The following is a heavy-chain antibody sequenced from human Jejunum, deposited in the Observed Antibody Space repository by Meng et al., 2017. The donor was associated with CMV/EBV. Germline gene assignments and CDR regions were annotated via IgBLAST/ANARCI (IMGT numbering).Heavy chain of an antibody. CDR2: INIDGTFR. Sequence: LSCAASCFGFGYYWMHWVRQAPGKGLEWVSRINIDGTFRRYADSVEGRCTVSRDNAKNMLYLEINSLRAEDTAVYYCARENNGPEEYWGQGTLVTVSS. CDR1: CFGFGYYW. V-gene: IGHV3-74*01. CDR3: ARENNGPEEY. J-gene: IGHJ4*01. D-gene: IGHD1-14*01.